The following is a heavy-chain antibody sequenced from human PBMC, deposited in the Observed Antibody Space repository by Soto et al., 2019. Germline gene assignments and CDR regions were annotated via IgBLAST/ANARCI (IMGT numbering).Heavy chain of an antibody. Sequence: GVSLRLSCAASGFTFSSYGMFWVRQAPGRGLEWVAFISYDGSNKCSDSVKGRFTVSRDNSKNTLYLQMNSLRAEDTAVYYCAKGSYSGRYSDFDYWGQGTLVTVS. D-gene: IGHD1-26*01. V-gene: IGHV3-30*18. J-gene: IGHJ4*02. CDR3: AKGSYSGRYSDFDY. CDR1: GFTFSSYG. CDR2: ISYDGSNK.